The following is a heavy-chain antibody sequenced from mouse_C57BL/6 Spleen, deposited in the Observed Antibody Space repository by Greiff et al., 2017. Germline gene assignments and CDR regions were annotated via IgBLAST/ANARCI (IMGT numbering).Heavy chain of an antibody. CDR2: IWSGGST. V-gene: IGHV2-2*01. Sequence: VMLVESGPGLVQPSQSLSITCTVSGFSLTSYGVHWVRQSPGKGLEWLGVIWSGGSTDYNAAFISRLSISKDNSKSQVVFKMNSLQADDTAIYYCAREDGYYSPWFAYWGQGTLVTVSA. CDR1: GFSLTSYG. CDR3: AREDGYYSPWFAY. J-gene: IGHJ3*01. D-gene: IGHD2-3*01.